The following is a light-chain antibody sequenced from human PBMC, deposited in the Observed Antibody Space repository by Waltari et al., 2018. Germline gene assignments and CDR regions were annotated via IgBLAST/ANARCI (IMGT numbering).Light chain of an antibody. J-gene: IGLJ2*01. V-gene: IGLV1-47*01. CDR1: SSKHGRND. Sequence: QSVLTQPPSASGTPGQRVTSSCSGSSSKHGRNDVNGYQHLPGTAPKLLIYRITHRPSGVPDRFSGSKSGTSASLAISGLRSEDEADYYCPAWDDSLSGVVFGGGTKLTVL. CDR3: PAWDDSLSGVV. CDR2: RIT.